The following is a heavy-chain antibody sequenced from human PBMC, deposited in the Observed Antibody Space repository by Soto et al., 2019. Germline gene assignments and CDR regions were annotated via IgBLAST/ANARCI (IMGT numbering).Heavy chain of an antibody. Sequence: GGSLRLSCTASGFTFGDYAMSWFRQAPGKGLEWVGFIRSKAYGGTTEYAASVKGRFTISRDDSKSIAYLQMNSLKTEDTAVYYCTRAFRVTTYGGHSLFDPWGQGTLVTVSS. V-gene: IGHV3-49*03. D-gene: IGHD3-16*01. CDR1: GFTFGDYA. CDR3: TRAFRVTTYGGHSLFDP. CDR2: IRSKAYGGTT. J-gene: IGHJ5*02.